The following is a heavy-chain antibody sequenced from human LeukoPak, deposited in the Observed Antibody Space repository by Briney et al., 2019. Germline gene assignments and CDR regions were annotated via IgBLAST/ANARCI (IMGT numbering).Heavy chain of an antibody. J-gene: IGHJ6*03. V-gene: IGHV1-46*01. CDR1: GYTFTSYY. CDR2: INPSGGST. CDR3: AKNVEMATISYYYYMDV. D-gene: IGHD5-24*01. Sequence: ASVKVSCKASGYTFTSYYMHWVRQAPGRGLEWMGIINPSGGSTSYAQKFQGRVTMTRDTSTSTVYMELSSLRSEDTAVYYCAKNVEMATISYYYYMDVWGKGTTVTVSS.